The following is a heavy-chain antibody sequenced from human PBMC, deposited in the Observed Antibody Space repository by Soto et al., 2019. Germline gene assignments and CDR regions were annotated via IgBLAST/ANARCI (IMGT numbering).Heavy chain of an antibody. J-gene: IGHJ4*02. Sequence: EVQLLESGGGLVQPGGSLRLSCAASGFTFSSYAMSWVRQAPGKGLEWVSAISGSGGSTYYADSVKGRFTISRDNSENTLYLQMISLRAEDTAAYYCAYSSTPFDYWGQGTLVTVSS. D-gene: IGHD6-13*01. CDR1: GFTFSSYA. V-gene: IGHV3-23*01. CDR2: ISGSGGST. CDR3: AYSSTPFDY.